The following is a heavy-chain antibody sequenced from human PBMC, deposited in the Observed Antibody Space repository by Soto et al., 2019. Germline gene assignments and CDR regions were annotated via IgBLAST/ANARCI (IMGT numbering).Heavy chain of an antibody. CDR3: ARSSGIAVAAPAGYFKH. CDR1: GYSFTSYW. D-gene: IGHD6-19*01. Sequence: GESLKISCKGSGYSFTSYWIAWVRQMPGKGLEWMGSIYPGDSETRYSPSFQGQVTISADKSISTAYLQWNSLKASDTAMYYCARSSGIAVAAPAGYFKHWGQGTLVTVSS. CDR2: IYPGDSET. J-gene: IGHJ1*01. V-gene: IGHV5-51*01.